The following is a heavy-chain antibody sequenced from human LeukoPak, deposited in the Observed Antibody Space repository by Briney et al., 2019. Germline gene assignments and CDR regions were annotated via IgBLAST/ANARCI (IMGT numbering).Heavy chain of an antibody. Sequence: SQPLSHTRTLSCGSIRSGLYYWSWIRHPPGTGLEWVDHIYYNQPTHYSPSLKSRLTMSVDTSKNQLSLKVSSVTAAEPAVYYCARARTFSCSGSSGGTCPPFLDHWGQGTLVTVS. CDR1: CGSIRSGLYY. CDR2: IYYNQPT. D-gene: IGHD2-15*01. J-gene: IGHJ4*02. V-gene: IGHV4-30-4*01. CDR3: ARARTFSCSGSSGGTCPPFLDH.